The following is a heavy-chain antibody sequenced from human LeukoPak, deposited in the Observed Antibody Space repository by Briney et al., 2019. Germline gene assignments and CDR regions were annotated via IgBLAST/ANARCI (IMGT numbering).Heavy chain of an antibody. CDR3: ASLGPRISLVRGVISN. J-gene: IGHJ4*02. V-gene: IGHV4-39*01. D-gene: IGHD3-10*01. Sequence: SETLSLTCTVSGGSISTSNYYWGWIRQPPGKGLEWIGNIFYSGSTYYSPSLRSRVTISVDTSKNQFSLMLSSVTAADSAVYYCASLGPRISLVRGVISNWGQGTLVTVSS. CDR1: GGSISTSNYY. CDR2: IFYSGST.